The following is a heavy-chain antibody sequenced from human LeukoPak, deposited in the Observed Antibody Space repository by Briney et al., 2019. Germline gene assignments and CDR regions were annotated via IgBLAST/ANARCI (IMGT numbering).Heavy chain of an antibody. J-gene: IGHJ4*02. CDR2: ITPILGIA. CDR1: GGTFSSYA. CDR3: AREQQLTQFDY. Sequence: SVKVSCKASGGTFSSYAISWVRQAPGQGLEWMGRITPILGIANYAQKFQGRVTITADKSTSTAYMELSSLRSEDTAVYYCAREQQLTQFDYWGQGTLVTVSS. D-gene: IGHD6-13*01. V-gene: IGHV1-69*04.